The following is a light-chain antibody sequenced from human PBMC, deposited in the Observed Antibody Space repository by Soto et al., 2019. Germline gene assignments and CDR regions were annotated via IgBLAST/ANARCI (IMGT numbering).Light chain of an antibody. CDR2: EVN. V-gene: IGLV2-8*01. CDR3: ASYAGSNNFV. Sequence: QSALTQPHSPSGSPGQSVTISCTGTSGDVGGYDSVAWYQQHPHKAPKLIIYEVNKRPSGVPVRFSGSKSGNTASLILSGLQADDEADYHCASYAGSNNFVFGAGTKVTVL. J-gene: IGLJ2*01. CDR1: SGDVGGYDS.